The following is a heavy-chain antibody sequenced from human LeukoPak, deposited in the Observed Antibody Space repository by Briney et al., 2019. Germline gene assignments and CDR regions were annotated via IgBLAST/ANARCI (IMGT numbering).Heavy chain of an antibody. D-gene: IGHD1-1*01. CDR1: GASVSGSNYY. CDR3: ARATAGTTLFEGIDY. J-gene: IGHJ4*02. CDR2: IYSSGST. Sequence: PSETLSLTCAVSGASVSGSNYYWGWIRQPPGKGLEWIGNIYSSGSTYYNASLQSRVTISIDTSKNHFSLRLSSVTASDTAVYYCARATAGTTLFEGIDYWGQGTLVTVSS. V-gene: IGHV4-39*02.